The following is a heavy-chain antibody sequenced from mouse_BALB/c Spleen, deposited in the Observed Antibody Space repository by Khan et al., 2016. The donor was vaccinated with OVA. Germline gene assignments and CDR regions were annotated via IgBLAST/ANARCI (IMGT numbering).Heavy chain of an antibody. CDR1: GYTFINYW. Sequence: QVQLKQSGAELAKPGASVKMSCKASGYTFINYWILWVKQRPGQGLEWIGYINPSIGDTDNNQNFKDKAKLTADKSSRTSYMQLSSLTSEVSAVCYCERRGLRWEFDDWDQGTALSVYS. D-gene: IGHD1-1*02. CDR3: ERRGLRWEFDD. V-gene: IGHV1-7*01. CDR2: INPSIGDT. J-gene: IGHJ2*01.